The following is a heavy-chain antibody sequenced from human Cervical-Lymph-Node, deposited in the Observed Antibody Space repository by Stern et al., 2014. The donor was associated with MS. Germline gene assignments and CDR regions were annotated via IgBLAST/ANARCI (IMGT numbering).Heavy chain of an antibody. CDR3: ARAVQLRSAHNWFDP. CDR1: GFTFSNYG. V-gene: IGHV3-33*01. D-gene: IGHD6-19*01. J-gene: IGHJ5*02. Sequence: VQLVESGGGVVQPGRSLRLSCAASGFTFSNYGMHWARQAPGKGLEWAAVIWSDGSNAYHSESVKGRFTISRDNSKNTVYLQMNNVRAEDTAVYYCARAVQLRSAHNWFDPWGQGTLVTVAS. CDR2: IWSDGSNA.